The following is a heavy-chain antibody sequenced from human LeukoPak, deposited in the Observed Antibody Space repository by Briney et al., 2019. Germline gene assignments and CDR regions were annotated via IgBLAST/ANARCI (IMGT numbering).Heavy chain of an antibody. CDR3: ATASYYDSSGLHLYYFDY. CDR1: GYTLTELS. Sequence: ASVKVSCKVSGYTLTELSMHWVRQAPGKGLEWMGGFDPEDGETIYAQKFQGRVTMTEDTSTDTAYMELSSLRSEDRAVYYCATASYYDSSGLHLYYFDYWGQGTLVTVSS. J-gene: IGHJ4*02. D-gene: IGHD3-22*01. V-gene: IGHV1-24*01. CDR2: FDPEDGET.